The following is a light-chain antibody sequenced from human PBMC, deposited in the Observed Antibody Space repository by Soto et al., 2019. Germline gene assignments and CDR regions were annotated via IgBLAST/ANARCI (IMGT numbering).Light chain of an antibody. CDR3: EESGSAPGT. J-gene: IGKJ1*01. Sequence: GAKPNLNCRASQTINKNYFAWYQQKPGQAPRPLMYSASSRATGIPDRFTFSGSGTAFALALRSLEPGYFAVPSCEESGSAPGTFGRGTKVDI. V-gene: IGKV3-20*01. CDR1: QTINKNY. CDR2: SAS.